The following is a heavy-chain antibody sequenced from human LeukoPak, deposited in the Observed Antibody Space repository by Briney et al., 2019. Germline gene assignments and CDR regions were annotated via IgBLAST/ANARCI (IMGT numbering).Heavy chain of an antibody. J-gene: IGHJ4*02. CDR1: GGSISSGDYY. Sequence: SETLSLTCTVSGGSISSGDYYWSWIRQPPEKGLEWIGYIYYSGSTYYNPSLKSRVTISVDTSKNQFSLKLSSVTAADTAVYYCARVGYYYDSSGYYTYFDYWGQGTLVTVSS. CDR2: IYYSGST. CDR3: ARVGYYYDSSGYYTYFDY. D-gene: IGHD3-22*01. V-gene: IGHV4-30-4*08.